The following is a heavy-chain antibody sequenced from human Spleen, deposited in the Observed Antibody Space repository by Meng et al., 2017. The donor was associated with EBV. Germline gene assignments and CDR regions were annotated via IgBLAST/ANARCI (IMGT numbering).Heavy chain of an antibody. Sequence: EVQMVESGGXLVKPGXSLRLSCAASGFTFSRYSLNWVRQAPGKGLEWLSFISPSGNYMYYADSVKGRFTISRDNAENSVYLQMNSLRAEDTAVYFCTRDADADGWSWYFDDWGQGNLVTVSS. CDR3: TRDADADGWSWYFDD. J-gene: IGHJ4*02. CDR1: GFTFSRYS. D-gene: IGHD3-10*01. V-gene: IGHV3-21*01. CDR2: ISPSGNYM.